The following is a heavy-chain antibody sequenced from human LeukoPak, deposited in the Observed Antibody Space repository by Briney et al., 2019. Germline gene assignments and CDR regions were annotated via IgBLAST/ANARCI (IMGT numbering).Heavy chain of an antibody. Sequence: SETLSLTCTVSGGSISSYYWSWIRQPPGKGLEWIGYTYYSGSTNYNPSLKSRVTISVDTSKNQFSLKLSSVTAADTAVYYCARVGSYYYDSSGYSLEYNWFDPWGQGTLVTVSS. D-gene: IGHD3-22*01. CDR1: GGSISSYY. J-gene: IGHJ5*02. V-gene: IGHV4-59*01. CDR3: ARVGSYYYDSSGYSLEYNWFDP. CDR2: TYYSGST.